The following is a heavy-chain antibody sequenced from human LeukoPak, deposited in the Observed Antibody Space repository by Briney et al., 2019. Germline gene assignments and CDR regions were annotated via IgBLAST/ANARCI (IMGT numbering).Heavy chain of an antibody. CDR1: GFTFSSSA. Sequence: PGGSLRLSCAASGFTFSSSAMNWVRQAPGKGLEWVPAISGSGDSTYYADSVKGRFTISRDNAKNTPYLQMNSLRAEDTAVYYCAKRIPAGCRLDYWGQGTLVTVSS. CDR3: AKRIPAGCRLDY. V-gene: IGHV3-23*01. J-gene: IGHJ4*02. D-gene: IGHD6-13*01. CDR2: ISGSGDST.